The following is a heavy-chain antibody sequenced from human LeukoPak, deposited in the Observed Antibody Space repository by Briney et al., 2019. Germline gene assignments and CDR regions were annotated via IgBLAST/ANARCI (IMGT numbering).Heavy chain of an antibody. CDR3: AKGQEDSYGYIP. D-gene: IGHD5-18*01. V-gene: IGHV3-23*01. Sequence: SGGSLRLSCAASGFTFTTYSMNWVRQAPGKGLEWVSAISGSGGSTYYADSVKGRFTISRDNSKNTLYLQMNSLRAEDTAVYYCAKGQEDSYGYIPWGQGTLVTVSS. CDR2: ISGSGGST. CDR1: GFTFTTYS. J-gene: IGHJ5*02.